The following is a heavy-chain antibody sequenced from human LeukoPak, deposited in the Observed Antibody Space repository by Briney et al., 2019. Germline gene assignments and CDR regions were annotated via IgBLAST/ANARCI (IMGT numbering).Heavy chain of an antibody. CDR3: AREAAYYFDY. V-gene: IGHV3-48*04. Sequence: GGSLRLSCAASGFTFSSYSMNWVRQAPGKGLEWVSYVSDSGSTIYYADSVKGRITISRDNAKNSLYLQMNSLRADDTAVYYCAREAAYYFDYWGQGTLVTVSS. CDR2: VSDSGSTI. J-gene: IGHJ4*02. CDR1: GFTFSSYS.